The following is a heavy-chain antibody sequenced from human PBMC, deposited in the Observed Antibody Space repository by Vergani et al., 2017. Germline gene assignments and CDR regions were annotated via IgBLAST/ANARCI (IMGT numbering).Heavy chain of an antibody. CDR3: RGEMDV. CDR1: GFTFSTYT. V-gene: IGHV3-30-3*01. J-gene: IGHJ6*04. CDR2: ISYDGSNK. Sequence: QVQLVESGGGVVQPGRSLRLSCGASGFTFSTYTMHWVRQAPGKGLEWVAVISYDGSNKYYADSVRGRFSISRDNSKNTLYLQMNSLRTEDTANYYCRGEMDVWGKGTTVTVSS.